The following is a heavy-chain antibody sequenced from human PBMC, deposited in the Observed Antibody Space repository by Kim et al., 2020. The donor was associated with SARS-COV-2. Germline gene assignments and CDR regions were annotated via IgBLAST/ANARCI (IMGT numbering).Heavy chain of an antibody. CDR1: GGSFGGYY. J-gene: IGHJ5*02. V-gene: IGHV4-34*01. Sequence: SETLSLTCAVYGGSFGGYYWSWIRQPPGKGLEWIGEINHSGSTNYNPSLKSRVTISVDTSKNQFSLKLSSVTAADTAVYYCARVRFSDIVVVPAAIEFDPWGQGTLVTVSS. D-gene: IGHD2-2*02. CDR3: ARVRFSDIVVVPAAIEFDP. CDR2: INHSGST.